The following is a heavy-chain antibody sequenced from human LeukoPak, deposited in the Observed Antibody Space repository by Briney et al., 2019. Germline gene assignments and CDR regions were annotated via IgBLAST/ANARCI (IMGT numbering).Heavy chain of an antibody. CDR1: GGSISSYY. Sequence: NSSETLSLTCTVSGGSISSYYWSWIRQPPGKGLEWIGYIYYSGSTNYNPSLKSRVTISVDTSKNQFSLKPSSVTAADTAVYYCARGRADFWSGYNFDYWGQGTLVTVSS. D-gene: IGHD3-3*01. V-gene: IGHV4-59*01. J-gene: IGHJ4*02. CDR3: ARGRADFWSGYNFDY. CDR2: IYYSGST.